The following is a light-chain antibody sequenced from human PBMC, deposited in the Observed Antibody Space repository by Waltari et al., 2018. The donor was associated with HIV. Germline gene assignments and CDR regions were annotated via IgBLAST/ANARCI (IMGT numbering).Light chain of an antibody. Sequence: QSVFTPPPSLAAAPGQTVPIPCSGGSSTIEKYSVSWYQQLPGTAPHLLIYENDKRPSGIPDRFSGSQSGTSATLGITGLQTGDEADYYCGTWDTSLSVGVFGGGTKLTVL. CDR3: GTWDTSLSVGV. CDR1: SSTIEKYS. J-gene: IGLJ3*02. CDR2: END. V-gene: IGLV1-51*02.